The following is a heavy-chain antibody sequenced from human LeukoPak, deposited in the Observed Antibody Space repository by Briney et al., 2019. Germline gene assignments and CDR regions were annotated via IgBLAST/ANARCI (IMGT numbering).Heavy chain of an antibody. CDR3: ATGTGITGTTWRYNWFDP. Sequence: ASVKVSCKVSGYTLTELSTHWVRQAPGKGLEWMGGFDPEDGETIYAQKFQGRVTMTEDTSTDTAYMELSSLRSEDTAVYYCATGTGITGTTWRYNWFDPWGQGTLVTVSS. CDR1: GYTLTELS. J-gene: IGHJ5*02. V-gene: IGHV1-24*01. CDR2: FDPEDGET. D-gene: IGHD1-7*01.